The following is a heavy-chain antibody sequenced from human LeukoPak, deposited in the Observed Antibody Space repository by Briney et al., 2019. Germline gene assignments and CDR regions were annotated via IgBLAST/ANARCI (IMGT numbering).Heavy chain of an antibody. CDR1: GYTFASYA. J-gene: IGHJ4*02. CDR3: ARGAGAVAGTTFDY. V-gene: IGHV1-3*02. D-gene: IGHD6-19*01. Sequence: GASVKVSCKASGYTFASYAMHWVRQAPGQRLEWMGWTNGGNGKSKYSQQFQGRVTITRDTSASTAYMELSSLKSEDMAVYYCARGAGAVAGTTFDYWGQGSLVTVSS. CDR2: TNGGNGKS.